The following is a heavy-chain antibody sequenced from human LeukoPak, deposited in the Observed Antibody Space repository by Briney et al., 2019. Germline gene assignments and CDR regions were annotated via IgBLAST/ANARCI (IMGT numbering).Heavy chain of an antibody. Sequence: GGSLRLSCAASGFTFSNFWMNWVRQAPGKGLEWVANINQDGSEKYYVDTVKGRFTISRDNAKNSLSLQMNSLRAEDTAVYYCARDFATDSWGQGTLVTVSS. CDR1: GFTFSNFW. CDR3: ARDFATDS. CDR2: INQDGSEK. V-gene: IGHV3-7*05. J-gene: IGHJ4*02.